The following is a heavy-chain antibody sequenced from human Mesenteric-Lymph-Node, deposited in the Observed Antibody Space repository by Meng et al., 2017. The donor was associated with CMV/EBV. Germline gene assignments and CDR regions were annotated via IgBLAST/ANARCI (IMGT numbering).Heavy chain of an antibody. CDR3: ARDRSHYSSGNYIKYLDY. D-gene: IGHD3-10*01. Sequence: GESLKISCAASGFTVSNNYMTWVRQAPGKGLEWVSVIYSDGNTYYADSVKGRFTISRDNSKNALYLQMNSLRPEDTAVYYCARDRSHYSSGNYIKYLDYWGQGTLVTVSS. J-gene: IGHJ4*02. CDR2: IYSDGNT. V-gene: IGHV3-66*02. CDR1: GFTVSNNY.